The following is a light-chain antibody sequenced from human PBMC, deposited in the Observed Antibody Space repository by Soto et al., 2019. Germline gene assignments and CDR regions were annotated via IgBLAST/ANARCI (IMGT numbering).Light chain of an antibody. V-gene: IGLV1-44*01. CDR3: AAWDDTLGGHVA. CDR2: SND. Sequence: QSVLTQSPSASGPPGQRGTISCSGKSSNIGMNSVNWYQQVPGAAPKLLIYSNDQRPSGVPHRISGSRSGTSASLAISELQSEDEADYYCAAWDDTLGGHVAFGGGTKLTVL. J-gene: IGLJ2*01. CDR1: SSNIGMNS.